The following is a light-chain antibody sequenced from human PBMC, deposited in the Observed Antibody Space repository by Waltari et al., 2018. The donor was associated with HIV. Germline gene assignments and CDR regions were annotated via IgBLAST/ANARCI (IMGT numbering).Light chain of an antibody. V-gene: IGLV2-14*01. CDR2: EVS. CDR3: SSYTSSSTPYV. J-gene: IGLJ1*01. Sequence: QSALTQPASGSGSPGQSITISCTGTSSDVVVYNYVSWYQHHPGKAPKLMISEVSNRPSGVSNRFSGSKSGNTASLTISGLQAEDEADYYCSSYTSSSTPYVFGTGTKVTVL. CDR1: SSDVVVYNY.